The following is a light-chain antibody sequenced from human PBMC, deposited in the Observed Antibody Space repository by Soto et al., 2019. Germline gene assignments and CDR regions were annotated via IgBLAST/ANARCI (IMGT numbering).Light chain of an antibody. CDR1: SSDIGGYNY. CDR2: EVT. J-gene: IGLJ1*01. Sequence: QSALTQPASVSGSPGQSITISCTGTSSDIGGYNYVSWYQQYPGKAPRLVIYEVTNRPSGVSHRFSGSKSGNTASLAISGLQPDDEADYYCTSETSSNTYVFGTGTKVTVL. V-gene: IGLV2-14*01. CDR3: TSETSSNTYV.